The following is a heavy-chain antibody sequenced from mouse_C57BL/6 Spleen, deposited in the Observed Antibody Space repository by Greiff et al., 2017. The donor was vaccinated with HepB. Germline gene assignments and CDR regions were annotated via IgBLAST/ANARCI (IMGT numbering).Heavy chain of an antibody. V-gene: IGHV1-7*01. CDR3: AKSYYGNYAWFAY. CDR1: GYTFTSYW. D-gene: IGHD2-1*01. CDR2: INPSSGYT. J-gene: IGHJ3*01. Sequence: VKLQQSGAELAKPGASVKLSCKASGYTFTSYWMHWVKQRPGQGLEWIGYINPSSGYTKYNQKFKDKATLTADKSSSTAYMQLSSLTYEDSAVYYCAKSYYGNYAWFAYWGQGTLVTVSA.